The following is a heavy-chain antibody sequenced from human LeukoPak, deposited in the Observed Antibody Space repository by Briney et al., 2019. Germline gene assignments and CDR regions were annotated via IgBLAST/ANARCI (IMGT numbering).Heavy chain of an antibody. D-gene: IGHD2-2*01. CDR2: INPNSGGT. CDR3: ARELVPAFSYYGMDV. Sequence: ASVTVSCKASGYTFTGYYMHWVRQAPGQGLEWMGRINPNSGGTNYAQKFQGRVTMTRDTSISTAYMELSRLRSDDTAVYYCARELVPAFSYYGMDVWGQGTTVTVSS. V-gene: IGHV1-2*06. J-gene: IGHJ6*02. CDR1: GYTFTGYY.